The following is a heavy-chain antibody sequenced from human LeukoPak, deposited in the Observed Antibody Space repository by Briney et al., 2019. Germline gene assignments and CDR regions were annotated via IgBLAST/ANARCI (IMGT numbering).Heavy chain of an antibody. V-gene: IGHV1-46*01. J-gene: IGHJ6*02. D-gene: IGHD2-21*02. Sequence: GASVKVSCKASGYTFTSYYMHWVRQPPGQGLEWMGIINPSGGSTSSPQKFQGRVTMTRDTSTSTVYMELSSLRSEDTAVYYCARDGHIVEVTPLGYYGMDVWGQGTTVTVSS. CDR3: ARDGHIVEVTPLGYYGMDV. CDR1: GYTFTSYY. CDR2: INPSGGST.